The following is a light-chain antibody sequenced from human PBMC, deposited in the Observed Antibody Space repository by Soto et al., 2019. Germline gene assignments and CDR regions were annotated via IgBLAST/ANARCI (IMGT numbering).Light chain of an antibody. J-gene: IGKJ2*01. CDR3: QQSYSTPPYT. Sequence: EIVMTQSPDTLSVSPGERATLSCRASQSVASRLAWYQQTPGQAPRLLIYGASTRATDIPARFSGSGSGTEFTLTITSLQSEDFATYYCQQSYSTPPYTFGQGTKLDMK. CDR2: GAS. CDR1: QSVASR. V-gene: IGKV3-15*01.